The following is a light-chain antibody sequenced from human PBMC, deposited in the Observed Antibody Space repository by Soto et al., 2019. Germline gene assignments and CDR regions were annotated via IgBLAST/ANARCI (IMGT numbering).Light chain of an antibody. CDR3: QQYHNWPPQYT. J-gene: IGKJ2*01. CDR1: QTISSN. CDR2: GAS. V-gene: IGKV3-15*01. Sequence: EIVMTQSPATLSVSPGERVTLSCRASQTISSNLAWYQQKPGQAPRLLIHGASTRASGVPDRFSGSGSGTDFTLTISSLQTADFAVYYCQQYHNWPPQYTFGQGTKLQIK.